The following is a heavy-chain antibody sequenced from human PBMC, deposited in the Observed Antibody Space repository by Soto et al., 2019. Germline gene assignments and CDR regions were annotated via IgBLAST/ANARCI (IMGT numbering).Heavy chain of an antibody. CDR3: AKGEVYSSAVAY. Sequence: QVQLVESGGGVVQPGRSLRLSCAASGFTFSSYGMHWVRQAPGKGLEWVAVISYDGSNTYYADSVKGRVTISRDNSKNTLSLQMNSLRAADTAVYYCAKGEVYSSAVAYWGTGTEVTVSS. J-gene: IGHJ4*02. D-gene: IGHD6-19*01. CDR1: GFTFSSYG. V-gene: IGHV3-30*18. CDR2: ISYDGSNT.